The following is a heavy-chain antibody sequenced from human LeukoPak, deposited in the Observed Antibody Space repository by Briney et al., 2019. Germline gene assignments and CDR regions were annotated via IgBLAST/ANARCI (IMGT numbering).Heavy chain of an antibody. D-gene: IGHD3-3*01. Sequence: GGSLRLSCAASGFTFGDYGMSWVRQAPGKGLEWVSGINWSGGSTGYADSVKGRFTISRDNSKNTLYLQMSSLRAEDTAVYYCARTVFYDFWRGFNWFDPWGQGTLVTVSS. CDR2: INWSGGST. V-gene: IGHV3-20*04. CDR3: ARTVFYDFWRGFNWFDP. J-gene: IGHJ5*02. CDR1: GFTFGDYG.